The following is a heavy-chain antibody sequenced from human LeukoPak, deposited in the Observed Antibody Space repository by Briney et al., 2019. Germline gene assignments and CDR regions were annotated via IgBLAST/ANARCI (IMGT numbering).Heavy chain of an antibody. V-gene: IGHV3-23*01. D-gene: IGHD3-22*01. J-gene: IGHJ4*02. CDR3: AKDRPIYDSSGYYYGYFDY. CDR1: GFTFSSYA. Sequence: GGSLRLSCAASGFTFSSYAMSWVRQAPGKGLEWVSAISGSGGSTYYADSVKGRFTISRDNSKNTLYLQMNSLRAEDTAVYYCAKDRPIYDSSGYYYGYFDYWGQGTLVTVSS. CDR2: ISGSGGST.